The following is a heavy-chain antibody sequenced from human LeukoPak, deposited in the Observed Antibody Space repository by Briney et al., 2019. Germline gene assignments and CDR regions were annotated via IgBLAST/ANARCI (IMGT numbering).Heavy chain of an antibody. V-gene: IGHV3-23*01. J-gene: IGHJ4*02. CDR2: ISGSGGST. D-gene: IGHD3-3*01. CDR3: AKGVRFLEWLSPFDY. Sequence: GGPLRLSCAASGFTFSSYAMSWVRQAPGKGLEWVSAISGSGGSTYYADSVKGRFTISRDNSKNTLYLQMNSLRAEDTAVYYCAKGVRFLEWLSPFDYWGQGTLVTVSS. CDR1: GFTFSSYA.